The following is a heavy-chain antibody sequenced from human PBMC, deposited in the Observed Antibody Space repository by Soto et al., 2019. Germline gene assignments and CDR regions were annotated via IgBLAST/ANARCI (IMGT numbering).Heavy chain of an antibody. J-gene: IGHJ4*02. CDR2: IYFDGITT. CDR1: GFTFNTHW. V-gene: IGHV3-74*01. D-gene: IGHD1-26*01. CDR3: ARGGAMGIDY. Sequence: EVQLVESGGGVVQPGGSLRLSCTASGFTFNTHWMHWVRQAPGKGLVWVSRIYFDGITTNYADSVKGRLTVSRDNAKNAEYLHVNTLSDEDTAVYYCARGGAMGIDYWGQGTLVTVSS.